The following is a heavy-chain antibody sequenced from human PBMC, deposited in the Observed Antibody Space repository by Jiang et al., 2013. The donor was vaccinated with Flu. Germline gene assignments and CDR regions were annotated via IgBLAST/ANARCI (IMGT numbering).Heavy chain of an antibody. D-gene: IGHD1-7*01. CDR2: LSYWAR. J-gene: IGHJ5*02. CDR3: ARVLSDWNYDP. CDR1: GASISSNNW. V-gene: IGHV4/OR15-8*02. Sequence: CAVSGASISSNNWWTWGPPNPQGTGLGVDWGHLSYWARQLQPSLESRVTMSVDKSKNQLSLELTSVTAADTAVYFCARVLSDWNYDPWGQGTLGHRLL.